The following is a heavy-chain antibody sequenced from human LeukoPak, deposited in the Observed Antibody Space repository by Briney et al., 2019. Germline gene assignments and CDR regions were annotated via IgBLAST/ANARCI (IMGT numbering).Heavy chain of an antibody. CDR2: ISGSGGST. CDR3: AKPLTQYLTYYYGSGIDP. D-gene: IGHD3-10*01. Sequence: TGGSLRLSCAASGFTFSSYAMSWVRQAPGKGLEWVSAISGSGGSTYYADSVKGRFTISRDNSKNTLYLQMNSLRAEDTAVYYCAKPLTQYLTYYYGSGIDPWGQGTLVTVSS. J-gene: IGHJ5*02. CDR1: GFTFSSYA. V-gene: IGHV3-23*01.